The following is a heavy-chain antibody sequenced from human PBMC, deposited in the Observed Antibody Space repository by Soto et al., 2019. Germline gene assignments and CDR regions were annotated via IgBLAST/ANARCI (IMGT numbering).Heavy chain of an antibody. Sequence: LSLTCTVSGGSISSGDYYWSWIRQPPGKGLEWIGYIYYSGSTYYNPSLKSRVTISVDTSKNQFSLKLSSVTAADTAVYYCARDHYYDSSGYYDWFDPWGQGTLVTVSS. V-gene: IGHV4-30-4*01. CDR1: GGSISSGDYY. J-gene: IGHJ5*02. CDR3: ARDHYYDSSGYYDWFDP. CDR2: IYYSGST. D-gene: IGHD3-22*01.